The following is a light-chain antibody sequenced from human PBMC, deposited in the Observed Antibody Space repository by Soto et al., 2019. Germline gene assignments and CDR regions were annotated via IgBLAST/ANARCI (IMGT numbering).Light chain of an antibody. Sequence: DIVMTQSPLSLPVTPGEPASTSCRSSQSLLHSNGFNYLDWYLQKPGQSPQLLIYLGSTRASGVPDRFSGSGSGTDFTLKISRVEAEDVGVYYCMQALQTGWTFGQGTKVEIK. CDR2: LGS. CDR1: QSLLHSNGFNY. V-gene: IGKV2-28*01. J-gene: IGKJ1*01. CDR3: MQALQTGWT.